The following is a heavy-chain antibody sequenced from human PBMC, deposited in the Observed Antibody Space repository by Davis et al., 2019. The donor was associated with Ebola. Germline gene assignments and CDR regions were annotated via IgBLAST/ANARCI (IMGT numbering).Heavy chain of an antibody. V-gene: IGHV1-8*01. CDR2: MNPNSGNT. D-gene: IGHD3-9*01. Sequence: ASVKVSCKTSGYTFTNYDINWVRQATGQGLEWMGWMNPNSGNTGYAQKFQGRVTMTRNTSISTAYMELNSLRSEDTAVYYCARGPTGYVPYYFDYWGQGALVTASS. CDR3: ARGPTGYVPYYFDY. CDR1: GYTFTNYD. J-gene: IGHJ4*02.